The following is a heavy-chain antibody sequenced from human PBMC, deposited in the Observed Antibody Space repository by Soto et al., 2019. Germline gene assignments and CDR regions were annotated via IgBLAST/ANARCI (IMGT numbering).Heavy chain of an antibody. CDR3: ARHRACDTACDFDN. V-gene: IGHV4-39*01. CDR1: GDSIDSHDAH. CDR2: VAYTGTT. J-gene: IGHJ4*02. Sequence: QLQLQESGPGLERPSETLSLTCFVSGDSIDSHDAHWSWIRQSPGKGLEWIGTVAYTGTTYYPPPLRGRVTVSADTSKKSFSLKLTSVTAADTAVYYCARHRACDTACDFDNWGQGTLVTVSS. D-gene: IGHD2-21*01.